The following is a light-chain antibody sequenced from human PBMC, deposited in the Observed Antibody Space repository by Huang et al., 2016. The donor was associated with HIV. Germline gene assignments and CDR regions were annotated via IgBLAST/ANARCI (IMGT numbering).Light chain of an antibody. Sequence: IQMTQSPSTLSASVGDRVTITCRASQTITDWLAWYQQKPGKAPALLIYKASNLEDGVPMRFSVSGSGTDFILTISSLQPDDSATYYCQQYSSYSSWTFGQGTRVEIK. CDR1: QTITDW. CDR3: QQYSSYSSWT. J-gene: IGKJ1*01. CDR2: KAS. V-gene: IGKV1-5*03.